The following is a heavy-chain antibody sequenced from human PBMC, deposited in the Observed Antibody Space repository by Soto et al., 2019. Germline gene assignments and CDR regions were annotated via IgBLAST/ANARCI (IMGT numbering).Heavy chain of an antibody. CDR1: GFTFSSYA. D-gene: IGHD2-2*01. Sequence: LRLSCAASGFTFSSYAMSWVRQAPVKGLEWVSAISGSGGSTYYADSVKGRFTISRDNSKNTLYLQMNSLRAEDTAVYYCAKCSSTSCYADRFDYWGQGTLVTVSS. J-gene: IGHJ4*02. CDR2: ISGSGGST. V-gene: IGHV3-23*01. CDR3: AKCSSTSCYADRFDY.